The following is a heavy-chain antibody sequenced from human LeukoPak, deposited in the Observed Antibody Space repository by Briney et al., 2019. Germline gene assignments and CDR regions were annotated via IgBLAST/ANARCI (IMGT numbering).Heavy chain of an antibody. CDR1: GFTVSINN. V-gene: IGHV3-53*01. CDR3: ARVAFRSSSYISGIDY. Sequence: GGSLSLSCAASGFTVSINNMSWVRKAPGKGLEWVSLIDSGGTTYHAYFVRGRFTISRDYSKNTLYLQMNSLRAEDTAVYYCARVAFRSSSYISGIDYWGQGILVTVSS. CDR2: IDSGGTT. D-gene: IGHD1-14*01. J-gene: IGHJ4*02.